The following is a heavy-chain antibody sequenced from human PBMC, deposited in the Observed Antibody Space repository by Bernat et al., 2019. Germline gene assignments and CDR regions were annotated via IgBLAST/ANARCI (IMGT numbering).Heavy chain of an antibody. Sequence: EVHLAESGGDLVQPGGSLRLSCAASGFTFTSNSMSWVRQAPGKGLEWVSGINSDGSRTNYADSVKGRFTISRDNANNTLFLQMISLRAEDTAVYYCVRENPTQWELDYWGQGTLVTVSS. J-gene: IGHJ4*02. V-gene: IGHV3-74*01. CDR3: VRENPTQWELDY. D-gene: IGHD1-26*01. CDR2: INSDGSRT. CDR1: GFTFTSNS.